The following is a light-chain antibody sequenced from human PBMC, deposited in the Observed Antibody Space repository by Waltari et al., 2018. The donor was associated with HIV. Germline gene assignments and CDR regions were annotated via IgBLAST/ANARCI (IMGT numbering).Light chain of an antibody. V-gene: IGLV1-36*01. CDR3: AAWDDSLNGYV. CDR1: TPNIGSNA. CDR2: YDD. Sequence: QSVLTQPHSVSEAPRQRVTISCSGSTPNIGSNAVNWYQQLPGKAPKLLIYYDDLLPSGVSDRFSGSKSGTSASLAISGLQSEDEADYYCAAWDDSLNGYVFGTGTKVTVL. J-gene: IGLJ1*01.